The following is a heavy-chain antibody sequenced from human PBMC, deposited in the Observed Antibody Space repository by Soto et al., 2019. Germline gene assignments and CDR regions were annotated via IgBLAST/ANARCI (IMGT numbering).Heavy chain of an antibody. CDR2: IWYDGSNK. CDR1: GFTFSSYG. J-gene: IGHJ4*02. Sequence: QVQLVESGGGVVQPGRSLRLSCAASGFTFSSYGMHWVRQAPGKGLEWVAVIWYDGSNKYYADSVKGRFTISRDNSKNTLYLQMNSLRAEDTAVYYCARGSSQGFAWGQGPLVTVSS. D-gene: IGHD6-6*01. V-gene: IGHV3-33*01. CDR3: ARGSSQGFA.